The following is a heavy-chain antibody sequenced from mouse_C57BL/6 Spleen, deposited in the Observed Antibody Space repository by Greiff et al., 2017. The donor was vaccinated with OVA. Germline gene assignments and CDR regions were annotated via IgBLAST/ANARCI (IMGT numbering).Heavy chain of an antibody. D-gene: IGHD1-1*01. CDR2: ISGGGGNT. CDR1: GFTFSSYT. Sequence: EVMLVESGGGLVKPGGSLKLSCAASGFTFSSYTMSWVRQTPEKRLEWVATISGGGGNTYYPDSVKGRFTISRDNAKNTLYLQMSSLRSEDTALYYCARPDYYGSSYDYYAMDYWGQGTSVTVSS. V-gene: IGHV5-9*01. J-gene: IGHJ4*01. CDR3: ARPDYYGSSYDYYAMDY.